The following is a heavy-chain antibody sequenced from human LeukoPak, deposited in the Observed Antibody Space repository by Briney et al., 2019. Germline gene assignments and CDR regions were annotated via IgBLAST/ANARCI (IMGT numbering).Heavy chain of an antibody. J-gene: IGHJ3*02. Sequence: GGSLRLSCAASGFTFSSYGMHWVRQAPGKGLEWVAVISYDGSNKYYADSVKGRFTISRDNSKNTLYLQMNSLRAEDTAVYYCAKESGYSSGWGETDAFDIWGQGTMVTVSS. CDR3: AKESGYSSGWGETDAFDI. CDR2: ISYDGSNK. D-gene: IGHD6-19*01. CDR1: GFTFSSYG. V-gene: IGHV3-30*18.